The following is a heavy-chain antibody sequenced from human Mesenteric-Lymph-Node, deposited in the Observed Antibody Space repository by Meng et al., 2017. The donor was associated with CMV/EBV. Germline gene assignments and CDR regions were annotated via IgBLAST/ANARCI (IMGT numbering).Heavy chain of an antibody. Sequence: GGSLRLSCAASGFTFSSYSMNWVRQAPGKGLEWVSYISYGSSTTYYADSVKGRFTISRDNAKNSLYLQMNSLRAEDTAVYYCARRRYSGSSLIDFWGQGTLVTVSS. CDR3: ARRRYSGSSLIDF. V-gene: IGHV3-48*04. CDR1: GFTFSSYS. CDR2: ISYGSSTT. D-gene: IGHD6-6*01. J-gene: IGHJ4*02.